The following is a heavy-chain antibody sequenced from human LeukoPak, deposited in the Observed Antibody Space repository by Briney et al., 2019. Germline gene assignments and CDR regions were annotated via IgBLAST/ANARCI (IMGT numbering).Heavy chain of an antibody. J-gene: IGHJ6*02. CDR3: ARLGSTSLYYYYGMDV. CDR2: IYYSGST. D-gene: IGHD2-2*01. V-gene: IGHV4-59*08. Sequence: SETLSLTCTVSGGSISSYYWSWIRQPPGKGLEWVGYIYYSGSTNYNPSLKSQVTISVDTSKNQFSLKLSSVTAADTAVYYCARLGSTSLYYYYGMDVWGQGTTVTVSS. CDR1: GGSISSYY.